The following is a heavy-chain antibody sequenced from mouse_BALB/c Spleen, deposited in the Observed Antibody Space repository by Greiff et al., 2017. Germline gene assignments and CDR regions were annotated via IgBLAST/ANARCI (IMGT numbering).Heavy chain of an antibody. CDR1: GYTFTSYW. CDR3: ARWRDYDVPWFAY. J-gene: IGHJ3*01. V-gene: IGHV1-7*01. D-gene: IGHD2-4*01. Sequence: QVQLQQSGAELAKPGASVKMSCKASGYTFTSYWMHWVKQRPGQGLEWIGYINPSTGYTEYNQKFKDKATLTADKSSSTAYMQLSSLTSEDSAVYYCARWRDYDVPWFAYWGQGTLVTVSA. CDR2: INPSTGYT.